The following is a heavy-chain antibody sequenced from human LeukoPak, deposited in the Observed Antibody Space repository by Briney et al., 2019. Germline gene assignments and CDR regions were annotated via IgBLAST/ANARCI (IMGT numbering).Heavy chain of an antibody. D-gene: IGHD6-19*01. CDR1: GFTFSSYG. V-gene: IGHV3-30*02. J-gene: IGHJ4*02. CDR2: IRYDGSNK. CDR3: AREHLGVAAADY. Sequence: GGSLRLSCAASGFTFSSYGMHWVRQAPGKGLEWVAFIRYDGSNKYYADSVKGRFTVSRDNAKNSVYLQMNSLRAEDTAVYYCAREHLGVAAADYWGQGTLVTVSS.